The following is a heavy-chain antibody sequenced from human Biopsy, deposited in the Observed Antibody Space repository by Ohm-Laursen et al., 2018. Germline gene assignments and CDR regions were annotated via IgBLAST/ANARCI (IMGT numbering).Heavy chain of an antibody. D-gene: IGHD3-16*01. CDR3: AKQWSYYESFTQHYRGDFDY. V-gene: IGHV4-59*08. CDR2: ISYSGST. J-gene: IGHJ4*02. Sequence: SETLSLTCSVSGGSISSSYWSWIRQPPGKGLEWIGYISYSGSTSYNPSLKSRVTISADTSKNQLSLTLNSLTAADTAVYFCAKQWSYYESFTQHYRGDFDYWGQGTLVIVSS. CDR1: GGSISSSY.